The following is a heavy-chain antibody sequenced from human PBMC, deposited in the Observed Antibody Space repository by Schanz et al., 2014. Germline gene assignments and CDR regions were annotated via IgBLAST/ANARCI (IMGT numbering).Heavy chain of an antibody. CDR3: VKLPGATGTTSHFDY. V-gene: IGHV3-33*06. J-gene: IGHJ4*02. CDR1: GFTFSKYG. CDR2: IWYDGSNK. Sequence: QVQLVESGGGVVQPGRSLRLSCAASGFTFSKYGMHWVRQAPGKGLEWVAVIWYDGSNKDYADSVKGRFTISRDNSKNTLYLQMNSLRAEDTAVYYCVKLPGATGTTSHFDYWGQGTLVTVSS. D-gene: IGHD1-1*01.